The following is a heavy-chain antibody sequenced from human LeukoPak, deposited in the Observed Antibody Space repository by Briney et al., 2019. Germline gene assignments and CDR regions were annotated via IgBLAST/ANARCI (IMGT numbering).Heavy chain of an antibody. CDR3: ARENGSPYYFDY. Sequence: SQTLSLTCAISGDSFSNNSAAWNWIRQSPSRGLEWLGRTYYRSKLYNDYALSVKSRITINPDTSKNHFSLQLKSVAPEDTAVYYCARENGSPYYFDYWGQGTLVTVSS. J-gene: IGHJ4*02. CDR2: TYYRSKLYN. V-gene: IGHV6-1*01. D-gene: IGHD2-8*01. CDR1: GDSFSNNSAA.